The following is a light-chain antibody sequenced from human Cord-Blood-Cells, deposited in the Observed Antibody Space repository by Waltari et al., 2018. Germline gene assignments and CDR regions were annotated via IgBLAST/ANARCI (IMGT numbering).Light chain of an antibody. Sequence: SYELTQPPSVSESPGQTARITCPGDALPKQYAYWYQQKPGQAPVLVIYKDSERPSGIPERFSGSSSGTTVTLTISGVQAEDEADYYCQSADSSGTYYVFGTGTKVTVL. CDR3: QSADSSGTYYV. V-gene: IGLV3-25*03. CDR1: ALPKQY. J-gene: IGLJ1*01. CDR2: KDS.